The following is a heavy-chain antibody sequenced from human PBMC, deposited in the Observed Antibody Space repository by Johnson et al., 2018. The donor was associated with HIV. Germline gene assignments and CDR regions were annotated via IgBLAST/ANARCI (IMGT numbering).Heavy chain of an antibody. CDR3: ARDSSGYYDAFDI. D-gene: IGHD3-22*01. CDR1: GFTVSSNY. J-gene: IGHJ3*02. V-gene: IGHV3-53*01. Sequence: VQLVESGGGLIQPGGSLRLSCAAFGFTVSSNYMSWVRQAPGKGLEWVSVIYSGGSTYYADSVKGRFTISRDNSKNTLYLQMNSLRAEDTAVYYCARDSSGYYDAFDIWGQGTMVTVSS. CDR2: IYSGGST.